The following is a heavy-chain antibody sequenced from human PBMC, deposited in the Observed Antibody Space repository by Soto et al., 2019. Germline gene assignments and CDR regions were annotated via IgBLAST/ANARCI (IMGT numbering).Heavy chain of an antibody. CDR1: GFIVSSNY. CDR3: ARGAPSIAARGYFDY. CDR2: IYSGGST. D-gene: IGHD6-13*01. Sequence: GGSLRLSCAASGFIVSSNYMSWVRQAPGKGLEWVSVIYSGGSTYYADSVKGRFTISRDNSKNTLYLQMNSLRAEDTAVYYCARGAPSIAARGYFDYWGQGTLVTVSS. J-gene: IGHJ4*02. V-gene: IGHV3-53*01.